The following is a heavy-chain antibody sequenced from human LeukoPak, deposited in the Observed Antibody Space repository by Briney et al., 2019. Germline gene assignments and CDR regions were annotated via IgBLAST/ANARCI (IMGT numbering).Heavy chain of an antibody. J-gene: IGHJ3*02. V-gene: IGHV4-38-2*02. Sequence: SETLSLTCTVSGYSISSGYYWGWIRQPPGKGLEWIGSIYHSGSTYYNPSLKSRVTIPVDTSKNQFSLKLSSVTAADTAVYYCARDRTSAFDIWGQGTMVTVSS. CDR3: ARDRTSAFDI. CDR2: IYHSGST. CDR1: GYSISSGYY. D-gene: IGHD3/OR15-3a*01.